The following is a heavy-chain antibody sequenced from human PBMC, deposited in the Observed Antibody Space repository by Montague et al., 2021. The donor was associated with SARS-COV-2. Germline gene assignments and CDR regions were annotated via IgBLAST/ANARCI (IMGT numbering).Heavy chain of an antibody. CDR1: GYTLTSYD. Sequence: SVKVSCKASGYTLTSYDINWVRQATGQGLKWMGWMNPNGGNTGYAQRFQGRVTMTRNTSISTAYMELSSLRSEDTAVYYCARGRITMVRGVIIDNLFDCWGQGTLVTVSS. D-gene: IGHD3-10*01. CDR2: MNPNGGNT. CDR3: ARGRITMVRGVIIDNLFDC. V-gene: IGHV1-8*01. J-gene: IGHJ5*01.